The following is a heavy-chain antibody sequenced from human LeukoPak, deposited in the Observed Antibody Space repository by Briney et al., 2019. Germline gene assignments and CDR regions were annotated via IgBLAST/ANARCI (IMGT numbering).Heavy chain of an antibody. CDR2: ISSSGSTI. CDR1: GFTFSTYA. J-gene: IGHJ4*02. V-gene: IGHV3-48*01. Sequence: GGSLRLSCAASGFTFSTYAMHWVRQAPGKGLEWVSYISSSGSTIYYADSVKGRFSISRDNSKNTLYLQVNGLRTEDTAVYYCAKDRLLNCRGDCYIFDYWGQGTVVTVSS. CDR3: AKDRLLNCRGDCYIFDY. D-gene: IGHD2-21*02.